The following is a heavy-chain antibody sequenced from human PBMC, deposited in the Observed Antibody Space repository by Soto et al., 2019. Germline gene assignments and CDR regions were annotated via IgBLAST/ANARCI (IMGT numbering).Heavy chain of an antibody. D-gene: IGHD1-20*01. CDR1: GGSISSGGYS. J-gene: IGHJ5*02. CDR3: ARVVLTHNWFDP. V-gene: IGHV4-30-2*01. Sequence: LQLQESGSGLVKPSQTLSLTCAVSGGSISSGGYSWSWIWQPPGKGLEWIGYIYHSGSTYYNPSIKSRVTISVDRSTNQFSRKLSSVTAADTAVYYCARVVLTHNWFDPWGQGTLVTVSS. CDR2: IYHSGST.